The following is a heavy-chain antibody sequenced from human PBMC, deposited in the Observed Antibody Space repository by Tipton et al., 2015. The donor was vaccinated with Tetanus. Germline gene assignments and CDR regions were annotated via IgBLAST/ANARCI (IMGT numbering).Heavy chain of an antibody. CDR1: GGSISSSSYY. Sequence: TLSLTCTVPGGSISSSSYYWGWIRQPPGKGLEWIGSIYHSGSTYYNPSLKSRVTISVDTSKNQFSLKLSSVTAADTAVYYCASTIESAAANWYFDLWGRGTLVTVSS. V-gene: IGHV4-39*01. D-gene: IGHD2-2*01. CDR3: ASTIESAAANWYFDL. J-gene: IGHJ2*01. CDR2: IYHSGST.